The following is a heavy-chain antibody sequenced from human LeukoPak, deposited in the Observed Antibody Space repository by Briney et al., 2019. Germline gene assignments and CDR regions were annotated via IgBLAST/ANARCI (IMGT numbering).Heavy chain of an antibody. Sequence: GESLRLSCAASGFTFSSYAMSWVRQAPGKGLEWVSAISGSGGSTYYADSVKGRFTISRDNSKNTLYLQMNSLRAEDTAVYYCAKEGPIRAGATIYYFDYWGQGTLVTVSS. CDR1: GFTFSSYA. D-gene: IGHD1-26*01. CDR3: AKEGPIRAGATIYYFDY. V-gene: IGHV3-23*01. J-gene: IGHJ4*02. CDR2: ISGSGGST.